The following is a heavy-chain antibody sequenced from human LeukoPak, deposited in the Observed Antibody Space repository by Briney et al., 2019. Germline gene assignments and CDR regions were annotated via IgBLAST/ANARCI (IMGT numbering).Heavy chain of an antibody. CDR1: GFTFSDYY. CDR2: IKQDGSEK. CDR3: ARTSDY. J-gene: IGHJ4*02. V-gene: IGHV3-7*01. Sequence: HPGGSLRLSCAASGFTFSDYYMSWIRQAPGKGLEWVANIKQDGSEKYYVDSVKGRFTISRGNAKNSLYLQMNSLRAEDTAVYYCARTSDYWGQGTLVTVSS.